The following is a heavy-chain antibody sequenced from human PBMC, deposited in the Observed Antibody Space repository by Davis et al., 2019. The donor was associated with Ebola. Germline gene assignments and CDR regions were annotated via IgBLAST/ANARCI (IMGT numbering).Heavy chain of an antibody. Sequence: AASVKVSCKTSGYTFSGYAISWVRQAPGQGLEWIGRINAYNGHTNYAQKFQGRVTVTTDTSTSTAYLELSSLRSDDTAVYYCARDPNWFDPWGQGTLVTVSS. V-gene: IGHV1-18*01. CDR3: ARDPNWFDP. CDR2: INAYNGHT. CDR1: GYTFSGYA. J-gene: IGHJ5*02.